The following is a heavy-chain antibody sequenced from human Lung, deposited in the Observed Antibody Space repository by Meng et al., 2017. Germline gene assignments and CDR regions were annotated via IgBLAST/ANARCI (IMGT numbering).Heavy chain of an antibody. CDR3: ARDEDISAAGKLFGDY. CDR1: GYNFPDYY. J-gene: IGHJ4*02. V-gene: IGHV1-2*06. D-gene: IGHD6-13*01. CDR2: IDPKSGDT. Sequence: VQAGAEVKKPGALVKVSCKPSGYNFPDYYIHWARLAPGQGLEWMGHIDPKSGDTRYAQKFQGRVTMTGDTSIGTAYMELTGLRSDDTALYYCARDEDISAAGKLFGDYWGQGTLVTVSS.